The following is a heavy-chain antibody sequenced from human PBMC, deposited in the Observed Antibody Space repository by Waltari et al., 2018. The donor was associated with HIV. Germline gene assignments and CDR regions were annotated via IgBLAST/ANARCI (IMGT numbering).Heavy chain of an antibody. Sequence: EVQLVESGGGLVQPGGSLRLPCAASGFTFSTNWMVWVRPAPGKGLEWVASITPDGSQAYYVASVEGRFTISKENAENSLYLQMNSLRAEDTAMYYCAKLRGTVTTYDYWGQGTLVTVSS. V-gene: IGHV3-7*01. J-gene: IGHJ4*02. CDR3: AKLRGTVTTYDY. CDR1: GFTFSTNW. D-gene: IGHD4-17*01. CDR2: ITPDGSQA.